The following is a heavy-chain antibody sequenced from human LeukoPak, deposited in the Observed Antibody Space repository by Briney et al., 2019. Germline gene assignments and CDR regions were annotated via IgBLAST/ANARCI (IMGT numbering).Heavy chain of an antibody. Sequence: SETLSLTCAVYGGSFSGYYWSWIRQPPGKGLEWIGEINHSGSTNYNPSLKSRVTISVDTSKNQFSLKLSSVTAADTAVYYCARATLNYYMDVWGKGTTVTVSS. J-gene: IGHJ6*03. V-gene: IGHV4-34*01. CDR1: GGSFSGYY. CDR2: INHSGST. CDR3: ARATLNYYMDV.